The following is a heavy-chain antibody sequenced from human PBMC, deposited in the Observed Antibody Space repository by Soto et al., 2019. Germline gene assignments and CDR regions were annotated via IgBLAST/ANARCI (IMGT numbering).Heavy chain of an antibody. V-gene: IGHV1-69*12. CDR1: GGTFSSYA. CDR3: AREHIVVVTADWYFDL. CDR2: IIPIFGTA. J-gene: IGHJ2*01. Sequence: QVQLVQSGAEVKKPGSSVKVSCKASGGTFSSYAISWLRQAPGQGLEWMGVIIPIFGTANYAQKFQGRVTITADESTSTAYMELGSLRSEYTAVYYCAREHIVVVTADWYFDLWGRGTLVTVSS. D-gene: IGHD2-21*02.